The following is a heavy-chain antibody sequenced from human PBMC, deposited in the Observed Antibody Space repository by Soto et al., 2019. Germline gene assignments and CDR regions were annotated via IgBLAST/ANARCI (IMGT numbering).Heavy chain of an antibody. CDR1: GFSSSTSGVG. D-gene: IGHD1-26*01. CDR2: IYWDDDK. Sequence: QITLKESGPTLVKPTQTLTLTCTFSGFSSSTSGVGVGWILQPPGKALEWLALIYWDDDKRYSPSLKSMLTIHKDTSKNQVVLTMTNMDPVDTATYYCAHYSGELPGNNALDIWGQGTMVTVAS. V-gene: IGHV2-5*02. J-gene: IGHJ3*02. CDR3: AHYSGELPGNNALDI.